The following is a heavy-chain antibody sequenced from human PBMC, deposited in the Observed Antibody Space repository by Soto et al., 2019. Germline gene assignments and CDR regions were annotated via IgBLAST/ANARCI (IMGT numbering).Heavy chain of an antibody. V-gene: IGHV3-33*01. J-gene: IGHJ4*02. CDR3: ARDGVGATTFSGYFDY. CDR2: LRYDGSNK. D-gene: IGHD1-26*01. CDR1: GFRFSGFG. Sequence: QVQLVESGGGVVQPGRSLRLSCAASGFRFSGFGMHWVRQAPGKGLEWVAILRYDGSNKYYADSVKGRFTISRDNSQNTLYLHMDSLRVEDTAVYYCARDGVGATTFSGYFDYWGQGILVTVSS.